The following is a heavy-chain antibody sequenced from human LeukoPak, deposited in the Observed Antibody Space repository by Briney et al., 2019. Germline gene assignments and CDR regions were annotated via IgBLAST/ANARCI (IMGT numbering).Heavy chain of an antibody. CDR2: INPNSGGT. CDR1: GYIFTDYY. D-gene: IGHD3-10*01. CDR3: ARLYYSDSGSFSY. Sequence: GASVKVSCKASGYIFTDYYMHWVRQAPGQELGWMGRINPNSGGTNYAQKFQGRVTMTRDTSLSAAYMELSSLRSDDTALYYCARLYYSDSGSFSYWGQGTLVTVSS. J-gene: IGHJ4*02. V-gene: IGHV1/OR15-1*04.